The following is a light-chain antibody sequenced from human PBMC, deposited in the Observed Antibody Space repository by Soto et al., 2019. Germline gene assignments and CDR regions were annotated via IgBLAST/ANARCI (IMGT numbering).Light chain of an antibody. V-gene: IGLV2-11*01. J-gene: IGLJ1*01. CDR3: CSYAGSYTFV. Sequence: QSALTQPRSVSGSPGQSVTISCTGTSSDVGVYNYVSWYQQYPGKAPKIMIYDVSKRPSGVPDRFSGSKSDNTASLTISGLQAEDEADYYCCSYAGSYTFVVGMGTKGTGL. CDR2: DVS. CDR1: SSDVGVYNY.